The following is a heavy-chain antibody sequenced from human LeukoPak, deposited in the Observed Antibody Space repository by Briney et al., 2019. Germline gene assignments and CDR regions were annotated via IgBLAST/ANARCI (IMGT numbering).Heavy chain of an antibody. CDR3: ARDPYSGNYGAYYYYYMDV. CDR1: GFTFTNYN. Sequence: GGSLRLSCVDSGFTFTNYNLNWVRQAPGKAMEGVSSITSSGTYTFYADSVKGRFTISRDNAKNSLFLQMDSLGPEDTAVYFCARDPYSGNYGAYYYYYMDVWDKGTTVTISS. V-gene: IGHV3-21*01. D-gene: IGHD5-12*01. J-gene: IGHJ6*03. CDR2: ITSSGTYT.